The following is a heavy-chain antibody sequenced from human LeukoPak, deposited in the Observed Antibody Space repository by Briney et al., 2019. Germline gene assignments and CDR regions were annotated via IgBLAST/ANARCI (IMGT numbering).Heavy chain of an antibody. CDR2: IYYSGST. V-gene: IGHV4-59*13. CDR1: GGSISSYY. CDR3: ARGGYSYGPTLNY. D-gene: IGHD5-18*01. Sequence: SETLSLTCTVSGGSISSYYWSWIRRPQGKELGWIGYIYYSGSTNYNPSLKSRVTISVDTSKNQFSLKLSSVTAADTAVYYCARGGYSYGPTLNYWGQGTLVTVSS. J-gene: IGHJ4*02.